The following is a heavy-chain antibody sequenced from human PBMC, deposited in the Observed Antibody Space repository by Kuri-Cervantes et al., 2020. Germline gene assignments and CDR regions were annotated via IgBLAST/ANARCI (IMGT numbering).Heavy chain of an antibody. CDR2: IDWDDDK. D-gene: IGHD6-19*01. J-gene: IGHJ3*01. V-gene: IGHV2-70*04. CDR3: ARIRYSSGWPDAFDF. CDR1: GFSLSTSGMR. Sequence: SGPTLVKPTQTLTLTCTFSGFSLSTSGMRVSWIRQPPGKALEWLARIDWDDDKFYSTSLKTRLTISKDTSKNQVVLTMTNMDPVDTATYYCARIRYSSGWPDAFDFWGQGTMVTVSS.